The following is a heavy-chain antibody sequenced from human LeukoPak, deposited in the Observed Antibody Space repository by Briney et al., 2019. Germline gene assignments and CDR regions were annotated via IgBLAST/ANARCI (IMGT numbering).Heavy chain of an antibody. Sequence: PSETLSLTCAVYGGSFSGYYWSWIRQPPGKGLEWIGEINHSGSTNYNPSLKSRVTISVDTSKNQFSLKLSSVTAADTAVYYCARSPIYDSSGYTHRGLFDYWGQGTLVTVSS. J-gene: IGHJ4*02. CDR2: INHSGST. CDR1: GGSFSGYY. V-gene: IGHV4-34*01. D-gene: IGHD3-22*01. CDR3: ARSPIYDSSGYTHRGLFDY.